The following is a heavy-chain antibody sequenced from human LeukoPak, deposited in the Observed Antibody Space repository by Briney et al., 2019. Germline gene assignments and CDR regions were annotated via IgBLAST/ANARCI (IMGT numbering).Heavy chain of an antibody. CDR1: GFTFSSNG. CDR3: ARDRQYYDFWSGYYFYYYYGMDV. CDR2: IVYDCSNK. D-gene: IGHD3-3*01. J-gene: IGHJ6*02. V-gene: IGHV3-33*01. Sequence: PGGSLRLSCAAAGFTFSSNGIHWVRQPPAKGLEGVAVIVYDCSNKNYADSVKGRFTISRDNSKHTLYLQMNSLRADDTAVYYCARDRQYYDFWSGYYFYYYYGMDVWGQGTTVTVSS.